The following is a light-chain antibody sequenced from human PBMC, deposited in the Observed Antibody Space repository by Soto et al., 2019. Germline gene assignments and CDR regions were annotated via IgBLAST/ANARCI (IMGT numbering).Light chain of an antibody. CDR3: SSYTTSRTWV. V-gene: IGLV2-14*03. Sequence: QSALTQPASVSGSPGQSITISCTGTSGDIGAYDFVSWFQQHPGKAPKVVISDVSNRPSGVSNRFSGSKSANTASLVISGLQSEDEADYYCSSYTTSRTWVFGGGTKLTVL. CDR1: SGDIGAYDF. J-gene: IGLJ3*02. CDR2: DVS.